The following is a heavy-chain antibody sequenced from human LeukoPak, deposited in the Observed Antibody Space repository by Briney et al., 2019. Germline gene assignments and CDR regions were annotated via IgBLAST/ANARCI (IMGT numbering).Heavy chain of an antibody. Sequence: GGSLRLSCAASGFTFSSYEMNWVRQAPGKGLEWVSYISSSSSYIYYADSVKGRFTISRDNAKNSLYLQMNSLRAEDTAVYYCARSYDSSGSGDYWGQGTLVTVSS. D-gene: IGHD3-22*01. CDR2: ISSSSSYI. V-gene: IGHV3-21*05. J-gene: IGHJ4*02. CDR3: ARSYDSSGSGDY. CDR1: GFTFSSYE.